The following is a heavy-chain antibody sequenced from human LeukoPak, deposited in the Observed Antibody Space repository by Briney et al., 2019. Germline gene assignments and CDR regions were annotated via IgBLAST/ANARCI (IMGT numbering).Heavy chain of an antibody. D-gene: IGHD4-23*01. CDR3: ARVGVYGGNVNDY. CDR1: GFIFSRYS. J-gene: IGHJ4*02. Sequence: GGSLRLSCAASGFIFSRYSMNWVRQAPGKGLEWVSYISSSGSTLYYADSVKGRFTISRDNSKNMVYLQMNGLRVEDTAVYYCARVGVYGGNVNDYWGQGTLVTVSS. CDR2: ISSSGSTL. V-gene: IGHV3-48*01.